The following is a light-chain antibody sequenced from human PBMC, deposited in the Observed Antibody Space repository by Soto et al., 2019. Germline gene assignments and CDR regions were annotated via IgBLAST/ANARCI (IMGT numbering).Light chain of an antibody. CDR1: QSVSSSY. V-gene: IGKV3-20*01. CDR3: QQYGSSPWT. Sequence: EIVLTQSPGTLSLSSGERATLSCRASQSVSSSYLAWYQQKPGQAPRLLIYGASSRATGIPDRFSGSGSGTDFTLTISRLEPEDFAVYYCQQYGSSPWTFGQVTRWLSN. J-gene: IGKJ1*01. CDR2: GAS.